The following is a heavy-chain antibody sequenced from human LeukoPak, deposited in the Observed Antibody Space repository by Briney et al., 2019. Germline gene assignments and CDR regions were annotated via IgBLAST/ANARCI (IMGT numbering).Heavy chain of an antibody. CDR3: ASADISTGSVNDP. CDR1: GGSFSGYY. D-gene: IGHD3-9*01. CDR2: INHSGST. V-gene: IGHV4-34*01. J-gene: IGHJ5*02. Sequence: SETLSLTCAVYGGSFSGYYWSWIRQPPGKGLEWIGEINHSGSTNYNPSLKSRVTISVDTSKNQFSLKLSSVTAADTAVYYCASADISTGSVNDPWGQGTLVTVSS.